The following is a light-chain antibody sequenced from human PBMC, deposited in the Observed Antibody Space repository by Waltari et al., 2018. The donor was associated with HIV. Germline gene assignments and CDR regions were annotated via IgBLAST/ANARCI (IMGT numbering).Light chain of an antibody. CDR1: SLSKQY. CDR3: QSSDTSGTSVI. Sequence: SSDLTPPPSVSVSPGQTATITCPGASLSKQYTSWYKPRPGQAPVLLISKDNKRPSGIPERFSGSTSGTTVTLAISRVQPDDEADYYCQSSDTSGTSVIFGGGTKLTVL. CDR2: KDN. J-gene: IGLJ2*01. V-gene: IGLV3-25*03.